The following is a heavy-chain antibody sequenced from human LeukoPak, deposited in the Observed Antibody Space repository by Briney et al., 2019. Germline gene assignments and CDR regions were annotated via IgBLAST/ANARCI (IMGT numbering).Heavy chain of an antibody. Sequence: SETLSLTCTVSDDCITMYYWTWIRQPPGKGLECIGYVDHTGSTKFNPSLNGRVSISRDTSNNFFSLRLRSVTAADTAVYFCARGRVSSSTWYSTYYYFFYMDFWGKGTTVTVSS. CDR1: DDCITMYY. V-gene: IGHV4-59*01. D-gene: IGHD4-11*01. CDR2: VDHTGST. J-gene: IGHJ6*03. CDR3: ARGRVSSSTWYSTYYYFFYMDF.